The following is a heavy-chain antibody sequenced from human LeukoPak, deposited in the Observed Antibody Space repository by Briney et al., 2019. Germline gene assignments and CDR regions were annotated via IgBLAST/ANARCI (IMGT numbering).Heavy chain of an antibody. D-gene: IGHD6-19*01. V-gene: IGHV4-39*01. Sequence: PSETLSLTCTVSGGSISSSSYYWGWIRQPPGKGLEWIRSIYYSGVTYYNPSLKSRVTISVDTSKNQFSLKLSSVTASDTAVYYCARLALPGPRYYFDYWGQGTLVTVSS. CDR2: IYYSGVT. CDR3: ARLALPGPRYYFDY. CDR1: GGSISSSSYY. J-gene: IGHJ4*02.